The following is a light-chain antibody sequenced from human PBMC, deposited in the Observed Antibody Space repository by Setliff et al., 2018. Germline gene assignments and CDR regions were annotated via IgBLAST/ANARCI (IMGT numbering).Light chain of an antibody. CDR3: SSFTDSSILL. CDR2: DVT. Sequence: QSALTQPASVSGSPGQSITISCTETSRDIGDYIYVSWYQQRPGKAPKLMIYDVTNRPPGVSNRFSGSKSGNTASLTISGLQAEDEAEYYCSSFTDSSILLFGTGTKVTVL. CDR1: SRDIGDYIY. V-gene: IGLV2-14*03. J-gene: IGLJ1*01.